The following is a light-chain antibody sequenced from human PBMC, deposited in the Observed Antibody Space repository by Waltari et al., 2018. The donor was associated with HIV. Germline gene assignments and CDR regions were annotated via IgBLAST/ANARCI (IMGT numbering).Light chain of an antibody. Sequence: QSALTQPASVSGSPGQSITISCTGTSSDVGGYKDVSWYQQHPGKAPKLLIYEVSHRPSGVSTRFSGSKSGNTASLTISGLQAEDEADYCCNSYISTTTVMFGGGTKLTVL. J-gene: IGLJ3*02. CDR1: SSDVGGYKD. CDR2: EVS. CDR3: NSYISTTTVM. V-gene: IGLV2-14*01.